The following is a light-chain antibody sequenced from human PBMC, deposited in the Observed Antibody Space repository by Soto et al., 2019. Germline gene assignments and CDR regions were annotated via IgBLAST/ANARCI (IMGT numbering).Light chain of an antibody. CDR2: GAS. CDR3: QQYSSSPS. CDR1: QSVSTN. V-gene: IGKV3-15*01. J-gene: IGKJ5*01. Sequence: EIVMTQSPTTLSVSPGERATLSCRASQSVSTNLAWYQQKPGQVPSLLIYGASTRASGIPARFSGSGSGTEFTLTIGSMQSEDFAVYYCQQYSSSPSFGPGTRLEIK.